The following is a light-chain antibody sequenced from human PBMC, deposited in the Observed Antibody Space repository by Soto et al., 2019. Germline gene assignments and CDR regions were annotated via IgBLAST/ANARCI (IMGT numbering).Light chain of an antibody. CDR2: SAS. CDR1: QTFSSTY. CDR3: QQYGRSPLT. Sequence: ETVLTQSPDTLSLSPGETAILSCRASQTFSSTYLAWYQQKPGHPPILLIYSASTRATGIPDRFSGSGSGTEYTLTISRLEPEDVAVYYCQQYGRSPLTFGGGTKVEIK. V-gene: IGKV3-20*01. J-gene: IGKJ4*01.